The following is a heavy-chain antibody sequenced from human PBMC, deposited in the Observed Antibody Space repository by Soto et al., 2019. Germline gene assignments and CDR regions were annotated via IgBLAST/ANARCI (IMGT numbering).Heavy chain of an antibody. V-gene: IGHV3-7*01. CDR2: IKQDGSEK. CDR3: ASARHIGP. J-gene: IGHJ5*02. Sequence: AGGSLRLSCAASWFTFSSYWMSWVRQAPGKGLEWVANIKQDGSEKNYVDSVKGRFTISRDNAKNSLYLQMNSLRADDTAVYYCASARHIGPWGQGTLVTVSS. CDR1: WFTFSSYW. D-gene: IGHD2-21*01.